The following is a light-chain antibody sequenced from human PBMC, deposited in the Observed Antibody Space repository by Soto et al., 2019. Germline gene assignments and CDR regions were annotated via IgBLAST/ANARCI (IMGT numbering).Light chain of an antibody. Sequence: QSALAQPASVSGSPGQSIAISCTGTSSDVGSYNSVSWYQQYPGKAPTLMIHDVSDRPSGVSNRFSGSKSGNTASLTISGLQAEDEADYYCSSFTSSSSYDFGSGTKLTVL. V-gene: IGLV2-14*03. CDR2: DVS. J-gene: IGLJ1*01. CDR3: SSFTSSSSYD. CDR1: SSDVGSYNS.